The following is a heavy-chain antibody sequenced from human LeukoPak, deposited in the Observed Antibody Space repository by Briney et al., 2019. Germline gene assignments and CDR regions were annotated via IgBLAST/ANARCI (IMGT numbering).Heavy chain of an antibody. V-gene: IGHV1-2*02. CDR3: ARTSIAARRAYFDY. D-gene: IGHD6-6*01. CDR1: GYTFTGYS. J-gene: IGHJ4*02. Sequence: ASVKVSCKTSGYTFTGYSIHWMRQAPGQGLEWMGWINSNSGVTSYAQKFQGRVTLTRDTPTRTDFMELNRLTSDDTAVYYCARTSIAARRAYFDYWGQGTVVTVSS. CDR2: INSNSGVT.